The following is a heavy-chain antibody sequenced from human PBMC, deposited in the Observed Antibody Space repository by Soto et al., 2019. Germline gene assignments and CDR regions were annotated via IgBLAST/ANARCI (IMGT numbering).Heavy chain of an antibody. CDR1: GFTFSSYA. D-gene: IGHD3-9*01. V-gene: IGHV3-48*01. CDR2: ISSSSSTI. CDR3: AREYDILNWFDP. J-gene: IGHJ5*02. Sequence: GGSLRLSCAASGFTFSSYAMHWVRQAPGKGLEWVSYISSSSSTIFYTDSVKGRFTVSRDNAKNSLYLQMNSLRAEDTAVYYCAREYDILNWFDPWGQGTLVTVSS.